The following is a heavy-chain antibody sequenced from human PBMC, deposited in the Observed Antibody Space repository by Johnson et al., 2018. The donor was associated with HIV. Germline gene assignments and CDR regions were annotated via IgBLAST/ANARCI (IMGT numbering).Heavy chain of an antibody. Sequence: QVQLLESGGGLVKPGGSLRLSCAASGFNFSDYYMSWIRQAPGKGLEWVSYISSSGTTIYYADSVKGRFTISRDNAKNSLYLQMNSLRAEDTAVDYCARGDRDGYNLRDDAFDIWGQGTMVTVSS. CDR1: GFNFSDYY. CDR2: ISSSGTTI. V-gene: IGHV3-11*04. D-gene: IGHD5-24*01. J-gene: IGHJ3*02. CDR3: ARGDRDGYNLRDDAFDI.